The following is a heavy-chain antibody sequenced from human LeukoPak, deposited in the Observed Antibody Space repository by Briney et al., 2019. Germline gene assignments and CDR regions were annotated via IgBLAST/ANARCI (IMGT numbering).Heavy chain of an antibody. D-gene: IGHD3-10*01. Sequence: GGSLRLSCEVSGFTFNNYWMTWVRQAPGKGLEGVADINEHGSKIYYVDSVKGRFTISRDNAKNSLSLELNTLRAEDTAVYYCARWSYVSGSWFLDYWGQGTLVTVSS. CDR3: ARWSYVSGSWFLDY. J-gene: IGHJ4*02. V-gene: IGHV3-7*05. CDR2: INEHGSKI. CDR1: GFTFNNYW.